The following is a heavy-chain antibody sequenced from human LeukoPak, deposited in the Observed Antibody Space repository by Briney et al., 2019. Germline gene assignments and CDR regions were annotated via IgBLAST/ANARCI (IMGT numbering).Heavy chain of an antibody. CDR2: INPNSGGT. CDR1: GYTFTAYY. D-gene: IGHD3-22*01. J-gene: IGHJ4*02. V-gene: IGHV1-2*02. CDR3: ARGGQAHYYDSSGYCFFDY. Sequence: ASVKVSCKASGYTFTAYYIHWVRQAPGQGLEWMGWINPNSGGTNYEQKFQGRVTMTRDSSISTAYMELSRLRSDDTAVYYCARGGQAHYYDSSGYCFFDYWGQGALVTVSS.